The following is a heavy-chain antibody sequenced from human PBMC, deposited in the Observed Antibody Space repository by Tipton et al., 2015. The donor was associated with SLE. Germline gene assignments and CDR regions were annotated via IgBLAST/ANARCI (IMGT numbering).Heavy chain of an antibody. CDR3: ATGSGGFLEWLFNY. J-gene: IGHJ4*02. Sequence: AGLVKPSETLSLTCAVYGGSFSGSYWSWIRQPPGKGLEWIGEINHSGSTNYNPSLKSRVTISVDTSKNQFSLKLSSVTAADTAVYYCATGSGGFLEWLFNYWGQGTLVTVSS. CDR2: INHSGST. D-gene: IGHD3-3*01. V-gene: IGHV4-34*01. CDR1: GGSFSGSY.